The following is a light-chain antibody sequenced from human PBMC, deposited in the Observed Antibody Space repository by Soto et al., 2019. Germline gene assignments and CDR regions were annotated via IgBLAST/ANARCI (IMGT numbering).Light chain of an antibody. V-gene: IGKV3-11*01. Sequence: EIVMTQSPTILSVSPGERATLSCRASQGIGDTLAWYQHKPGQTPRLLIYDTSTRATGIPARFSGSGSGTDFTLTISSLEPEDFAVYYCQQRSNWPPVFGGGTKVDIK. J-gene: IGKJ4*01. CDR2: DTS. CDR1: QGIGDT. CDR3: QQRSNWPPV.